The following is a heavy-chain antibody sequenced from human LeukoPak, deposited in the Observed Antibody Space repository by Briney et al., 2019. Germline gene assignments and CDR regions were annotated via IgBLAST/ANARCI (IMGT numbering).Heavy chain of an antibody. CDR1: GVSITSGNSY. Sequence: SETLSLTCTVSGVSITSGNSYWGWIRQPPGKGLEWIATISYSGGTYYNSPLKSRVTISVDTSKNQFSLKLSSVTAADTAVYYCARHFDYWGQGTLVTVSS. CDR3: ARHFDY. J-gene: IGHJ4*02. V-gene: IGHV4-39*01. CDR2: ISYSGGT.